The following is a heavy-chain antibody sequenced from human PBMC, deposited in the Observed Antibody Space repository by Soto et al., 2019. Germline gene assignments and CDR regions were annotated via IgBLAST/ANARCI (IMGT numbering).Heavy chain of an antibody. J-gene: IGHJ2*01. D-gene: IGHD6-13*01. CDR1: GYTFTSYG. CDR2: NSAYNGNT. Sequence: QVQLVQSGAEVKKPGASVKVSCKASGYTFTSYGISWVRQAPGQGLEWMGWNSAYNGNTNYAQKLQGRVTMTTDTSTSTAYMELRSLRSDDTAVYYCARDRSIAAAGTYWYFDLWGRGTLVTVSS. V-gene: IGHV1-18*01. CDR3: ARDRSIAAAGTYWYFDL.